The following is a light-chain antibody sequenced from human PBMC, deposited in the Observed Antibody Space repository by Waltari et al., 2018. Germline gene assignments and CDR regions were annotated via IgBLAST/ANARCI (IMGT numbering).Light chain of an antibody. CDR2: DAS. CDR3: QQYGISPPYT. Sequence: ENVLTQSPDTLSLSPGERATLSCRASQTVSNNYLAWYQRRPGQPPRLLIHDASSRAPGVPDSFSGSGSVTDFTLTISRVDPEDSAWYYCQQYGISPPYTFGQGTKLEIK. J-gene: IGKJ2*01. CDR1: QTVSNNY. V-gene: IGKV3-20*01.